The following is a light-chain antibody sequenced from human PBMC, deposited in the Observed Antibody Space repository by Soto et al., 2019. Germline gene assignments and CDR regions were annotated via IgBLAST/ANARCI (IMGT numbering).Light chain of an antibody. V-gene: IGKV1-5*03. J-gene: IGKJ4*01. CDR3: QQYYSYSPLT. CDR1: QSVRDW. Sequence: DIQMTQSPSTLSASVGDRVTVTCRASQSVRDWVAWYQQQAGRAPRLLIYKASSLQSGVPSRFSGSGFGTEFTLTISILQPDDFASYYCQQYYSYSPLTLGGATKVDIK. CDR2: KAS.